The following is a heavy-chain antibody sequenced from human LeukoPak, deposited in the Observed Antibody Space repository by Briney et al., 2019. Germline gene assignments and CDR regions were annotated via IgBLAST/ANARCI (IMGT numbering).Heavy chain of an antibody. Sequence: GGSLRLSCAPSGFTFSTYAMSWVRQAPGKGLEWVSTSRGSGGITYYADSVKGRFTISRDNAKNSLYLQMNSLRDEDTAVYYCARADYGDPFDYWGQGTLVTVSS. V-gene: IGHV3-23*01. J-gene: IGHJ4*02. CDR3: ARADYGDPFDY. CDR2: SRGSGGIT. D-gene: IGHD4-17*01. CDR1: GFTFSTYA.